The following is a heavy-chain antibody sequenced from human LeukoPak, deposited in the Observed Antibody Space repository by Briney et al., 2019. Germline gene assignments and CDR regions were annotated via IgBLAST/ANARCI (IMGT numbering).Heavy chain of an antibody. CDR2: IYYSGST. Sequence: GSLRLSCAASGFTFSSYAMSWVRQAPGKGLEWIGYIYYSGSTNYNPSLKSRVTISVDTSKNQFSLKLSSVTAADTAVYYCARAVATIPSDAFDIWGQGTMVTVSS. V-gene: IGHV4-59*08. CDR3: ARAVATIPSDAFDI. CDR1: GFTFSSYA. D-gene: IGHD5-24*01. J-gene: IGHJ3*02.